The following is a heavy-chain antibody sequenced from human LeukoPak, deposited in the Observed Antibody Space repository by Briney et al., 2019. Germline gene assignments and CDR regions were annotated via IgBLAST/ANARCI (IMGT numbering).Heavy chain of an antibody. V-gene: IGHV4-4*02. CDR3: ARRGPRYCSGGSCNNNWFDP. D-gene: IGHD2-15*01. CDR1: GGSISSSNW. Sequence: SETLSLTCAVSGGSISSSNWWSWVRQPPGKGLEWIGEIYHSGSTNYNPSLKSRVTISVDTSKNQFSLKLSSVTAADTAVYYCARRGPRYCSGGSCNNNWFDPWGQGTLVTVSS. CDR2: IYHSGST. J-gene: IGHJ5*02.